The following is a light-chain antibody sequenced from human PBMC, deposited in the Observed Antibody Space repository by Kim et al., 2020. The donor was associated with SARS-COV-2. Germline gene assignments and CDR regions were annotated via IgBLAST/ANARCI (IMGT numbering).Light chain of an antibody. J-gene: IGKJ3*01. V-gene: IGKV3-20*01. CDR3: QQYAGSPRT. CDR2: GAS. CDR1: QSVSSSY. Sequence: EFVLTQSPGTLSLSPGERATLSCRASQSVSSSYLAWYQQTPGQAPRLLIYGASNRATGIPDRFSGSGSGTDFTLTISGLEPEDFAVYYCQQYAGSPRTFGPGTKVDIK.